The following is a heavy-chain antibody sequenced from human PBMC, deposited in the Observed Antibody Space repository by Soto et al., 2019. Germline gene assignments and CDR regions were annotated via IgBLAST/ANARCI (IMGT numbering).Heavy chain of an antibody. CDR2: IYYSGST. D-gene: IGHD6-6*01. Sequence: LALTCTVSGGSISSYYWSWVRQPPGKGLEWIGYIYYSGSTNYNPSLKSRVTISVDTSKNQFSLKLSSVITADTAVYYCARNIAARPYYFDYWGQGTLVTVSS. J-gene: IGHJ4*02. CDR1: GGSISSYY. V-gene: IGHV4-59*01. CDR3: ARNIAARPYYFDY.